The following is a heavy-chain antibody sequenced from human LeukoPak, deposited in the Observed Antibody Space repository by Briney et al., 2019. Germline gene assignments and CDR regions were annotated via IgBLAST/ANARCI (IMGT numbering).Heavy chain of an antibody. V-gene: IGHV3-7*01. CDR2: VKKDASEK. D-gene: IGHD2-2*01. CDR3: AREGRDCSSTSCYLDY. Sequence: PGGSLRLSWAASGFTFSNNWMTWVRQAPGKGLEWVASVKKDASEKYYVDSVKGRFTISRDNAKNSLYLQMNSLRAEDTAVYYCAREGRDCSSTSCYLDYWGQGTLVTVSS. CDR1: GFTFSNNW. J-gene: IGHJ4*02.